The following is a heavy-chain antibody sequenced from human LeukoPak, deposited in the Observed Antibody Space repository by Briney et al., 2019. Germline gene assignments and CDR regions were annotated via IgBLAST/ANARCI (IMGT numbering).Heavy chain of an antibody. V-gene: IGHV3-23*01. CDR1: GFSFSNYA. Sequence: GGSLRLSCTASGFSFSNYAMSWVRQAPGKGLEWVSGISGSGGSTYYADSVKGRFTISRDNSKNTLYLQMNSLRAEDTAVYYCAKDKKGYCSSASCTYFDYWGQGTLVTVSS. CDR2: ISGSGGST. CDR3: AKDKKGYCSSASCTYFDY. J-gene: IGHJ4*02. D-gene: IGHD2-2*01.